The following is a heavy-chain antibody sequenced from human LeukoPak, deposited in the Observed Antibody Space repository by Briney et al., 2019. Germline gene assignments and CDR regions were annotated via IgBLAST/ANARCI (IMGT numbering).Heavy chain of an antibody. Sequence: GSSVKVSCKASGGTFSSYAISWVRQAPGQGLEWVGRIIPILGLANYAQKFQGRVTITADKSTSTAYMELSSLRSEDTAVSYCARGGTIRPYYFDYWGQGTLVTVSS. CDR2: IIPILGLA. CDR3: ARGGTIRPYYFDY. J-gene: IGHJ4*02. CDR1: GGTFSSYA. D-gene: IGHD3-9*01. V-gene: IGHV1-69*04.